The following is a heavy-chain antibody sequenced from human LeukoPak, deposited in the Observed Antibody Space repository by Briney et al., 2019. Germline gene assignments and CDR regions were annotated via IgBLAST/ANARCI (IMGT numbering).Heavy chain of an antibody. CDR3: AKYDSGNGSFDY. Sequence: GGSLRLSCAASGFTVSSNYMSWVRQAPGKGLECVSVIYSGGGTYYGDSVKGRFTISRDKSKNTLYLQMNSLRAEDTAVYYCAKYDSGNGSFDYWGQGTLVTVSS. J-gene: IGHJ4*02. V-gene: IGHV3-53*01. CDR1: GFTVSSNY. CDR2: IYSGGGT. D-gene: IGHD3-10*01.